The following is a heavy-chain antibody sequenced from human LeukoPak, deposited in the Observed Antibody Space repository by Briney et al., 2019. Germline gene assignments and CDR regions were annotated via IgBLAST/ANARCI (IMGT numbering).Heavy chain of an antibody. CDR3: ARDREYRSSSYPLDY. Sequence: ASVKVSCKASGYIFTGYYMHWVRQAPGQGLEWMGWINPNSGGTNFAQKFQGRVTMTRDTSISTAYMELSRLRSDDTAVYFCARDREYRSSSYPLDYWGQGTLVTVSS. CDR1: GYIFTGYY. CDR2: INPNSGGT. V-gene: IGHV1-2*02. D-gene: IGHD6-6*01. J-gene: IGHJ4*02.